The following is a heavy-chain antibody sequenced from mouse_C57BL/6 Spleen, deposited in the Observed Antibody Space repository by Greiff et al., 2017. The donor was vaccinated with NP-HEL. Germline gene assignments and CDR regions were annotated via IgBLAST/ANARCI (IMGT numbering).Heavy chain of an antibody. D-gene: IGHD2-4*01. Sequence: VQLQQSGAELVKPGASVKLSCKASGYTFTEYTIHWVKQRSGQGLEWIGWFYPGSGSIKYNEKFKDKATLTADKSSSTVYMELSRLTSEDSAVYFCVRHERGYDYDVIYWYFDVWGTGTTVTVSS. CDR3: VRHERGYDYDVIYWYFDV. V-gene: IGHV1-62-2*01. CDR2: FYPGSGSI. CDR1: GYTFTEYT. J-gene: IGHJ1*03.